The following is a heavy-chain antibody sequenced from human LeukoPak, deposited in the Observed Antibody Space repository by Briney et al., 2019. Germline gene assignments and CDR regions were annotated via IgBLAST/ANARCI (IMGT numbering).Heavy chain of an antibody. Sequence: GGSLRLSCAASGFTFSSYAMSWVRQAPGKGLEWVSAISGSGGSTYYADSVKGRFTISRDNSKNALYLQMNSLRAEDTAVYYCARALGYCSCVCCYSDSYYYCYYYMDVWGKGTTVTVSS. J-gene: IGHJ6*03. CDR2: ISGSGGST. D-gene: IGHD2-15*01. CDR1: GFTFSSYA. V-gene: IGHV3-23*01. CDR3: ARALGYCSCVCCYSDSYYYCYYYMDV.